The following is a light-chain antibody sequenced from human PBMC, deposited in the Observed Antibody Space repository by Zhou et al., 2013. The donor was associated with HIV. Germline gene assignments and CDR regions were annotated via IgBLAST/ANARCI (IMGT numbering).Light chain of an antibody. J-gene: IGKJ5*01. CDR2: GTS. CDR3: QQYDKSPPT. CDR1: QSVSSRY. V-gene: IGKV3-20*01. Sequence: EIVLTQSPGTLYLSPGERATLSCRASQSVSSRYLGWYQQKPGQAPRLFIYGTSNRATGIPDRFSGTGSGTDFTLTISRLEPEDFAVYHCQQYDKSPPTFGQGTRLEIK.